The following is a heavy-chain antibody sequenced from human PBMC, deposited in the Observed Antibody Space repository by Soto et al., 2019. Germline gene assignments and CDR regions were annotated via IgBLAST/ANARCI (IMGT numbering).Heavy chain of an antibody. Sequence: SVKVSSMASGVTFSSYAISCVRQAPGQGLEWMGGIIPIFGTANYAQKFQGRVTITADGSTSTAYMELSSLRSEDTAVYYCARDSRIDGGFEYWGQGTPVTVSS. CDR2: IIPIFGTA. V-gene: IGHV1-69*13. J-gene: IGHJ4*02. CDR1: GVTFSSYA. CDR3: ARDSRIDGGFEY. D-gene: IGHD2-15*01.